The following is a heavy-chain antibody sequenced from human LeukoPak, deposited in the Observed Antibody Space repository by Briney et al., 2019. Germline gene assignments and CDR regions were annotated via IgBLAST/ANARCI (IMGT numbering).Heavy chain of an antibody. V-gene: IGHV1-69*13. CDR2: IIPIFGTA. D-gene: IGHD2-2*01. Sequence: SVKVSXKASGGTFSSHAINWVRQAPGQGLEWMGGIIPIFGTANYAQKFQDRVTITADESTSTAYMELSSLRSENTAIYYCASRLYCSNTRCRNFPFAYWGQGTLVTVSS. CDR3: ASRLYCSNTRCRNFPFAY. J-gene: IGHJ4*02. CDR1: GGTFSSHA.